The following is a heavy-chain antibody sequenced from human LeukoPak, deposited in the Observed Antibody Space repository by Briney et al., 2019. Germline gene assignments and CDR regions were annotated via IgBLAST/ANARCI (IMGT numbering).Heavy chain of an antibody. D-gene: IGHD1-26*01. CDR1: GFTFDDYG. Sequence: GGSLRLSCAASGFTFDDYGMSWVRQAPGKGLEWVSGINWNGGSTGYAVSVKGRFTISRDNAKNSLYLQMNSLRAEDTALYYCARAVILGAGDAFDIWGQGTMVTVSS. J-gene: IGHJ3*02. CDR2: INWNGGST. CDR3: ARAVILGAGDAFDI. V-gene: IGHV3-20*04.